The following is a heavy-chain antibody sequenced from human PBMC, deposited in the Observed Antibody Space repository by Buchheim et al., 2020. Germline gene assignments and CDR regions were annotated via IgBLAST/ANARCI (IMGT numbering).Heavy chain of an antibody. CDR2: IKYDGTEK. J-gene: IGHJ4*02. Sequence: EVQMVESGGGLVQPGGSLRLSCAASGFSFTSAWMDWVRQAPGKGLEWVANIKYDGTEKDYVDSVKGRFTISRDNAKNSLYFQMNSLRVEDTAVYCCSWSLNYWGQGTL. CDR1: GFSFTSAW. CDR3: SWSLNY. V-gene: IGHV3-7*01.